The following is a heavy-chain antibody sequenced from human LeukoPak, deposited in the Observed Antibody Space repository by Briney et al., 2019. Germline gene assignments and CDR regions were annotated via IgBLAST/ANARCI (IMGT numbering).Heavy chain of an antibody. CDR3: ARRSHLYCSGGTCYSGRTDY. V-gene: IGHV4-34*01. D-gene: IGHD2-15*01. J-gene: IGHJ4*02. CDR2: NNHIGTT. CDR1: GGSFSGYY. Sequence: SETLSLTCAVSGGSFSGYYWSWIRQPPGKGLEWIGENNHIGTTSYNPSLKSRVTMSVDTSKNQFSLTLSSVTAADTAVYYCARRSHLYCSGGTCYSGRTDYWGQGSLVTVSS.